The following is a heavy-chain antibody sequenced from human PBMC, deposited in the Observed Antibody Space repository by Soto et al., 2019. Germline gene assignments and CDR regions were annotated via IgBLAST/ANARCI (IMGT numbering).Heavy chain of an antibody. CDR1: GFSFIKYA. J-gene: IGHJ4*02. V-gene: IGHV3-23*01. Sequence: EVQLLESGGGLVQPGGSLRLSCAASGFSFIKYAMSWVRQAPGKGLEWVSGLSGSGGSTSSADSVKGRFAISRDTSRNTMYLQMNSLRDGDTDIYYCARGFSAGKGTPPDYWGQGNLVTVSS. CDR3: ARGFSAGKGTPPDY. CDR2: LSGSGGST. D-gene: IGHD1-1*01.